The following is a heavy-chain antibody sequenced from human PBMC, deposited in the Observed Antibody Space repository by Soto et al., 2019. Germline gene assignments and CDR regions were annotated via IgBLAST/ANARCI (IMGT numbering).Heavy chain of an antibody. CDR2: IYYSGST. J-gene: IGHJ4*02. V-gene: IGHV4-31*03. CDR3: AREDYGGKLDY. Sequence: QVQLQESGPGLVKPSQTLSLTCTVSGVSISSGGYYWSWIRQHPGKGLEWIGYIYYSGSTYYNPSLESXXIXSXAMSKNQFSLKLSSVTAADTAIYYCAREDYGGKLDYWGQGSLVTVSS. D-gene: IGHD4-17*01. CDR1: GVSISSGGYY.